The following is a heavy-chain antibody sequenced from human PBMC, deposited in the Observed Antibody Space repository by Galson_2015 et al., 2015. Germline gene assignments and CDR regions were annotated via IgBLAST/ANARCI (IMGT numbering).Heavy chain of an antibody. V-gene: IGHV2-70*01. CDR2: IDWDDDK. CDR1: GFSLSTSGMC. Sequence: PALVKPTQTLTLTCTFSGFSLSTSGMCVSWIRQPPGKALEWLALIDWDDDKYYSTSLKTRLTISKDTSKNQVVLTMTNMDPVDTATYYCARAIYDFWSGYPPNYYYGMDVWGQGTTVTVSS. CDR3: ARAIYDFWSGYPPNYYYGMDV. J-gene: IGHJ6*02. D-gene: IGHD3-3*01.